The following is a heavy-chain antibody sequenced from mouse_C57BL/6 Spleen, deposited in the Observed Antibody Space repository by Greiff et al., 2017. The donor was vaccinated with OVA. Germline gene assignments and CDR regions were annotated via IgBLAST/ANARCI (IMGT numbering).Heavy chain of an antibody. CDR2: IYPGDGDT. Sequence: QVQLQQSGPELVKPGASVKISCKASGYTFSSSWMNWVKQRPGKGLEWIGRIYPGDGDTNYNGKFKGKATLTADKSSSTAYMQLSRLTSEDSAVYVFARRMDGYYVSYYYAVGDRGKGATVT. CDR3: ARRMDGYYVSYYYAVGD. J-gene: IGHJ4*01. CDR1: GYTFSSSW. D-gene: IGHD2-3*01. V-gene: IGHV1-82*01.